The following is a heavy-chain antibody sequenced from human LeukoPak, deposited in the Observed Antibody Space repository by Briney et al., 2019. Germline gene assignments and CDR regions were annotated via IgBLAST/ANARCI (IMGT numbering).Heavy chain of an antibody. J-gene: IGHJ4*02. V-gene: IGHV1-2*02. D-gene: IGHD5-12*01. Sequence: ASVKVSCKASGYTVTGYYMHWVRQAPGQGLEWMGWINPNSGGTNYAQKFQGRVTMTRDTSISTAYMELSRLRSDDTAVYYCARGHSGYDFDFDYWGQGTLVTVSS. CDR1: GYTVTGYY. CDR2: INPNSGGT. CDR3: ARGHSGYDFDFDY.